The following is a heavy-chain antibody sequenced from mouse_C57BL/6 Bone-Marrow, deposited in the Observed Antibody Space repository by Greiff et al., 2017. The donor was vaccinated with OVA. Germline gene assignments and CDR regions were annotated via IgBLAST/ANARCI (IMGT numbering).Heavy chain of an antibody. D-gene: IGHD1-1*01. CDR3: ARPYYYGSSSWY. CDR1: GYTFTGYW. Sequence: VQLQQPGAELMKPGASVKLSCKATGYTFTGYWIEWVKQRPGHGLEWIGEILPGRGSTNYNQKFKGQATFTAETSSNTAYMQLSSLTTEDSDIYDCARPYYYGSSSWYWGQGTTLTVSS. J-gene: IGHJ2*01. CDR2: ILPGRGST. V-gene: IGHV1-9*01.